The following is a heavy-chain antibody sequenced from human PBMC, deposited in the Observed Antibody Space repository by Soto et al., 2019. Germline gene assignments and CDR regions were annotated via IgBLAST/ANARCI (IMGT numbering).Heavy chain of an antibody. V-gene: IGHV1-18*01. J-gene: IGHJ6*02. D-gene: IGHD1-26*01. CDR3: AREEPGWELPYGYYYYGGMDV. CDR2: ISAYNGNT. Sequence: QVQLVQSGAEVKKPGASVKVSCKASGYTFTSYGISWVRQAPGQGLEWMGWISAYNGNTNYAQKLQGRVTMTTDTSTSTAYMELSSLRSDATAVYYCAREEPGWELPYGYYYYGGMDVWGQGTTVTVSS. CDR1: GYTFTSYG.